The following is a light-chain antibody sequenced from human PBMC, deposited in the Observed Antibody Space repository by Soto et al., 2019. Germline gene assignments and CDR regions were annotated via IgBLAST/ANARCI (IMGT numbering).Light chain of an antibody. J-gene: IGKJ5*01. Sequence: IVLTQAPGTLSFSPVQIATLSFMAIQLLSAIDIAWYQQKPGQAPKFLIYDASNRATGIPARFSGSGSGTDFTLTISSLEPEDFAVYYCQQRSNWPGITFGQGTRLEIK. CDR1: QLLSAID. CDR2: DAS. CDR3: QQRSNWPGIT. V-gene: IGKV3-11*01.